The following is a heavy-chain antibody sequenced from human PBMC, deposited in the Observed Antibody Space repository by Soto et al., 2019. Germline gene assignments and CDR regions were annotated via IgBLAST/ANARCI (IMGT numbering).Heavy chain of an antibody. CDR2: ISGSGGNT. J-gene: IGHJ4*02. Sequence: PGGSLRLACAASGFTFSNYAMGCVRQAPGKGLEWVSGISGSGGNTYYADSVKGRFTISRDNSKNTLYLQMNSLRAEDTAVYYCAKDGIAVASNFDYWGQGTLVTVSS. V-gene: IGHV3-23*01. CDR3: AKDGIAVASNFDY. D-gene: IGHD6-19*01. CDR1: GFTFSNYA.